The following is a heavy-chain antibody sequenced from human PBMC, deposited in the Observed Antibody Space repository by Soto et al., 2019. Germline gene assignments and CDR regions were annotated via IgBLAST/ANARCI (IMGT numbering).Heavy chain of an antibody. D-gene: IGHD2-15*01. CDR2: IIPIFGTA. Sequence: QVQLVQSGAEVKKPGSSVKVSCKASGGTFSSYAISWVRQAPGQGLEWMGGIIPIFGTANYAQKFQGRVTITADESTSKAYMELSSLRSEDTAVYYCATSVGYCSGGSCPPVGWFDPWGQGTLVTVSS. CDR3: ATSVGYCSGGSCPPVGWFDP. V-gene: IGHV1-69*12. CDR1: GGTFSSYA. J-gene: IGHJ5*02.